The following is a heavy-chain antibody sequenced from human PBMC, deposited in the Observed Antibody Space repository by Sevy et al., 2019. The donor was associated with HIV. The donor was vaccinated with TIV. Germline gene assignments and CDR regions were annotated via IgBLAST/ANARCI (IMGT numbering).Heavy chain of an antibody. J-gene: IGHJ3*02. CDR2: IKSKTDGGTT. V-gene: IGHV3-15*01. CDR1: GFTFSNAW. CDR3: TTDPSPRSMVRGVIIAGDAFDI. Sequence: GGSLRLSCAASGFTFSNAWMSWVRQAPGKGLEWVGRIKSKTDGGTTDYAAPVKGRFTISRDDSKNTLYLQTNSLKTEDTAVYYCTTDPSPRSMVRGVIIAGDAFDIWGQGTMVTVSS. D-gene: IGHD3-10*01.